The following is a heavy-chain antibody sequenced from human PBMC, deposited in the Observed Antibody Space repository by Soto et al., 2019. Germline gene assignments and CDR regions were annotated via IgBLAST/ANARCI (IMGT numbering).Heavy chain of an antibody. CDR3: AIDRYEDGDFFYYYMDV. CDR2: IIPILGIA. V-gene: IGHV1-69*08. Sequence: QVQLVQSGAEVKKPGSSVKVSCKASGGTFSSYTISWVRQAPGQGLEWMGRIIPILGIANYAQKFQGRVTITADKSTSTAYMELSSLSSEDTAVYYCAIDRYEDGDFFYYYMDVWGKGTTVTVSS. J-gene: IGHJ6*03. CDR1: GGTFSSYT. D-gene: IGHD4-17*01.